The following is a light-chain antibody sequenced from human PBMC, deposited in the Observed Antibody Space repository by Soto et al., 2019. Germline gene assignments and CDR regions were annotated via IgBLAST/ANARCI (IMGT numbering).Light chain of an antibody. Sequence: QSVLTQPPSASGTPGQRVTISCSGSTSNIGRNTVHWYQQLPGTAPKLLIYSNNQRPSGVPDRFSGSKSGTSASLAISVLRSEDEGDYYCGAWDDSLTGVVFGGGTKLTVL. J-gene: IGLJ2*01. CDR3: GAWDDSLTGVV. CDR2: SNN. V-gene: IGLV1-44*01. CDR1: TSNIGRNT.